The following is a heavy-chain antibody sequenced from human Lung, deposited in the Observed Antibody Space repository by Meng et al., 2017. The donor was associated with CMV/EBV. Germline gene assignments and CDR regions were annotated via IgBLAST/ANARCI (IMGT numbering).Heavy chain of an antibody. CDR1: GFSLNTIGEA. CDR2: IYWDDDK. Sequence: QITLKESGPTLVKPTQPLTLTCNFSGFSLNTIGEAVAWIRQPPGKALEWLALIYWDDDKRYSPSLKNRLTINKDTSKNQVVLTLANMDPVDTATYYCALRPLLSTRVRGHWFDPWGQGTLVTVSS. D-gene: IGHD3-10*01. CDR3: ALRPLLSTRVRGHWFDP. V-gene: IGHV2-5*02. J-gene: IGHJ5*02.